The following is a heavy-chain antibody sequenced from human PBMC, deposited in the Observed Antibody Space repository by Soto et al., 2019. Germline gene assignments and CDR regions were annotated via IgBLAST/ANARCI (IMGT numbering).Heavy chain of an antibody. CDR3: ANSQWLDLGMDV. V-gene: IGHV3-23*01. Sequence: EVQLLESGGGLVQPGGSLRLSCAASGFTFSSYAMSWVRQAPGKGLEWVSAISGSGGSTYYADSVKGRFTISRDNSKNALYLQRNSRRAEDTAVYYCANSQWLDLGMDVWGQGTTVTVSS. D-gene: IGHD6-19*01. J-gene: IGHJ6*02. CDR2: ISGSGGST. CDR1: GFTFSSYA.